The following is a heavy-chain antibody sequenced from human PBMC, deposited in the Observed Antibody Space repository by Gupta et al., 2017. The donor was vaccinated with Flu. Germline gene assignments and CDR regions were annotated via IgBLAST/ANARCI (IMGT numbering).Heavy chain of an antibody. Sequence: QVQLVQSGAEVKKPGSSVKVSCKASGVPFFTYAISWVRQAPGQGLEWMGGIMSLFGTANYAQKFQGRVTITADKSTGTVYMELSSLRSEDTAMYFCARGDGYNFKDFDYWGQGTLVTVSS. CDR1: GVPFFTYA. CDR3: ARGDGYNFKDFDY. CDR2: IMSLFGTA. D-gene: IGHD5-24*01. J-gene: IGHJ4*02. V-gene: IGHV1-69*06.